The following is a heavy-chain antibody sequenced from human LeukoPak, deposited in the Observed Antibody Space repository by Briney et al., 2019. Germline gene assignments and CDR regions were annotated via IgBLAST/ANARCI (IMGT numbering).Heavy chain of an antibody. D-gene: IGHD3-3*01. V-gene: IGHV4-31*11. Sequence: SETLSLTCAVSGGSISSGGYSWSWIRQHPGKGLEWIGYIYYSGSTYYNPSLKSRVTISVDTSKNQFSLKLSSVTAADTAVYYCAREAHDFWSGSAQYGMDVWGQGTTVTVSS. CDR1: GGSISSGGYS. J-gene: IGHJ6*02. CDR2: IYYSGST. CDR3: AREAHDFWSGSAQYGMDV.